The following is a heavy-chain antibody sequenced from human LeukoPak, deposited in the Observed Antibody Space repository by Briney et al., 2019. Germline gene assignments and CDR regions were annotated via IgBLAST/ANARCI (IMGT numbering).Heavy chain of an antibody. CDR3: ARDAPRGTYCGGGCYSSWFDP. Sequence: SETLSLTCTVSGGSISSYYWSWIRQPPGKGLEWIGYIYYSGSTNYNPSLKSRVTISVDTSKNQFSLKLSSVTAADTAVYYCARDAPRGTYCGGGCYSSWFDPWGQGTPVTVSS. D-gene: IGHD2-21*02. CDR2: IYYSGST. CDR1: GGSISSYY. J-gene: IGHJ5*02. V-gene: IGHV4-59*01.